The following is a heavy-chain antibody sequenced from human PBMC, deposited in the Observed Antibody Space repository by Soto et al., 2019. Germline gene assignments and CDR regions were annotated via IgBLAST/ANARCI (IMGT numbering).Heavy chain of an antibody. CDR2: MSSGVYT. J-gene: IGHJ5*02. CDR1: GLNVTRNY. V-gene: IGHV3-53*01. CDR3: ARLCGRYGWFDP. D-gene: IGHD2-2*01. Sequence: EVQLVESGGGLIQRGGSLRLSCAASGLNVTRNYMSWVRQAPGKGLEWVSVMSSGVYTYYADSVKGRFTISRDNSKNTLFLQINSLITEDTAVYYCARLCGRYGWFDPWGQGTLVTVSS.